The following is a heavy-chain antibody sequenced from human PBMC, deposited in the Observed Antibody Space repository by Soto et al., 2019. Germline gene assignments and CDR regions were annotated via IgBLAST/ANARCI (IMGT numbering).Heavy chain of an antibody. CDR2: IFPIFDMT. D-gene: IGHD4-17*01. Sequence: QVQLVQSGAEVKKPGSSVKVSCKPSGGILNRYSINWVRQAPGHGLEWMGRIFPIFDMTNYAQKFQGRVTITAEKSTNVVYMELSSLTYADTAIYYCATNRGDYGDFSSDHWGQGTLVTVSS. V-gene: IGHV1-69*02. CDR3: ATNRGDYGDFSSDH. J-gene: IGHJ5*02. CDR1: GGILNRYS.